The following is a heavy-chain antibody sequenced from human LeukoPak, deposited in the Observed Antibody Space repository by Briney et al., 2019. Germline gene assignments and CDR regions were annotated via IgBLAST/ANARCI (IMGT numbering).Heavy chain of an antibody. Sequence: PGGSLRLSCAASGCTFIDYAMSWVRQAPGKGLEWVSGICGSGGSKYYADSVNGRFTISKDNSNNTMYLQMDSLIAEDTAVYYCAKDPGGIVLMMSAIPPYYFDYSGQGTLVTVSS. CDR2: ICGSGGSK. D-gene: IGHD2-8*01. J-gene: IGHJ4*02. CDR1: GCTFIDYA. V-gene: IGHV3-23*01. CDR3: AKDPGGIVLMMSAIPPYYFDY.